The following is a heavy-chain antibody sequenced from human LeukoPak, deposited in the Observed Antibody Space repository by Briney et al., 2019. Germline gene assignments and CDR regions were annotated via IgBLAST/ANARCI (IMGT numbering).Heavy chain of an antibody. CDR3: ARASHDTYYYDSSGYTRDI. CDR1: GFTFSDHY. V-gene: IGHV3-11*01. J-gene: IGHJ4*02. Sequence: TGGSLRLSCAASGFTFSDHYMSWIRQAPGKGLEWVSYISSSGSTIYYADSVKGRFTISRDNAKNSLYLQMNSLRAEDTAVYYCARASHDTYYYDSSGYTRDIWGQGTLVTVSS. D-gene: IGHD3-22*01. CDR2: ISSSGSTI.